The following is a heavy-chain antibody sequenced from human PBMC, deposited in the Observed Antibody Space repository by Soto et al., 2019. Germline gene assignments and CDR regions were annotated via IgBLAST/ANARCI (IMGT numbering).Heavy chain of an antibody. Sequence: GGSLRLSCAASGFTFSSYSINWVRQAPGKGLEWVSYISSSSSTIYYADSVKGRFTISRDNAKNSLYLQMNSLRDEDTAVYYCARKDIAAAGTSSGVWGQGTTVTVSS. CDR2: ISSSSSTI. J-gene: IGHJ6*02. D-gene: IGHD6-13*01. CDR1: GFTFSSYS. V-gene: IGHV3-48*02. CDR3: ARKDIAAAGTSSGV.